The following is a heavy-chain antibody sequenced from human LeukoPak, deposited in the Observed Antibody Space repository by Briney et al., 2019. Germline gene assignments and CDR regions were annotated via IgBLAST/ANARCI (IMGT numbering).Heavy chain of an antibody. CDR2: INHSGST. J-gene: IGHJ4*02. CDR1: GGSFSGYY. D-gene: IGHD5-12*01. V-gene: IGHV4-34*01. CDR3: ARGLRKWLRCFGY. Sequence: SETLSLTCAVYGGSFSGYYWSWIRQPPGKGLEWIGEINHSGSTNYNPSLKSRVTISVDTSKNQFSLKLSSVTAADTAVYYCARGLRKWLRCFGYWGQGTLVTVSS.